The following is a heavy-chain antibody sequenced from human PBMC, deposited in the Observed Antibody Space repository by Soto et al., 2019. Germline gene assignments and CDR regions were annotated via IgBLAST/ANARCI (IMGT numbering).Heavy chain of an antibody. D-gene: IGHD1-1*01. CDR1: GFTFSSYA. CDR2: ISYDGSNK. J-gene: IGHJ2*01. CDR3: VRHRGFLAFPTRRSSDL. V-gene: IGHV3-30-3*01. Sequence: GGSLRLSCAASGFTFSSYAMHWVRQAPGKGLEWVAVISYDGSNKYYADSVKGRFTISRDNAKDTLHLQMNSLRAEDTAVYYCVRHRGFLAFPTRRSSDL.